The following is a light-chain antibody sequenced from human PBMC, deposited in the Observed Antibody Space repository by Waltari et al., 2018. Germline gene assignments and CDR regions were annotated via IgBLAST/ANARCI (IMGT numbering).Light chain of an antibody. V-gene: IGKV3-11*01. CDR3: HLRTDWPPRYT. CDR1: QSVSGH. CDR2: DTS. Sequence: DIVLTQSPATLSLSPGERATLSCRASQSVSGHLAWYQQKPGQAPVLHIYDTSNRATGIPARFSGGGSGTDFTLSISRLEPEDFALYFCHLRTDWPPRYTFGQGTKLEIK. J-gene: IGKJ2*01.